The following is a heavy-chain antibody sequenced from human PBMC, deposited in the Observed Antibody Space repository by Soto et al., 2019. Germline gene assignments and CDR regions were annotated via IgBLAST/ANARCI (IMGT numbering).Heavy chain of an antibody. Sequence: PGESLKISCKGSGYSFTSYWIGWVRQMPGKGLEWMGIIYPGDSDTRYSPSFQGQVTISADKSISTAYLQWSSLKASDTAMYYCARSEYYYGSGSYPPDGIDIWGQGTMVTVSS. J-gene: IGHJ6*02. V-gene: IGHV5-51*01. CDR2: IYPGDSDT. D-gene: IGHD3-10*01. CDR1: GYSFTSYW. CDR3: ARSEYYYGSGSYPPDGIDI.